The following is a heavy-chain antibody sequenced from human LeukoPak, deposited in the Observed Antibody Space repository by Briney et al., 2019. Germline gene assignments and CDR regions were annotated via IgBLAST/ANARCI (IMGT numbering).Heavy chain of an antibody. V-gene: IGHV3-23*01. CDR1: GVTFNNFA. J-gene: IGHJ4*02. Sequence: GGSLRLSCAASGVTFNNFAMSWVRHTPGKGLEWVSAISAAGSGAYYADSANGRFTISRDNSKNTLYLQMNSLRAEDTAIYYCAKDIGYNFFYYFDYWGQGTLVTVSS. D-gene: IGHD1-1*01. CDR2: ISAAGSGA. CDR3: AKDIGYNFFYYFDY.